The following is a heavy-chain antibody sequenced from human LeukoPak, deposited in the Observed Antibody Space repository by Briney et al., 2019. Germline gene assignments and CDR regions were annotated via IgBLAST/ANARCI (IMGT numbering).Heavy chain of an antibody. D-gene: IGHD2-2*01. CDR1: GFTFDDYA. V-gene: IGHV3-9*03. J-gene: IGHJ3*02. CDR2: ISWNSGSI. Sequence: PGRSLRLSCAASGFTFDDYAMHWVRQAPGEGLEWVSGISWNSGSIGYADSVKGRFTISRDNAKNSLYLQMNSLRAEDMALYYCAKSHLRYCSSTSCVYDAFDIWGQGTMVTVSS. CDR3: AKSHLRYCSSTSCVYDAFDI.